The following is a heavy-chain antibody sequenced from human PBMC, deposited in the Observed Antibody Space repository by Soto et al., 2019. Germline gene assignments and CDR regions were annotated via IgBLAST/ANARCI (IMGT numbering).Heavy chain of an antibody. Sequence: GGSLRLSCAASGFTFSSYAMSWVRQAPGKGLEWVSAISGSGGSTYYADSVKGRFTISRDNSKNTLYLQMNSLRAEDTAVYYCATSLPAAILYYYYGMDVWGQGTTVTVSS. CDR1: GFTFSSYA. V-gene: IGHV3-23*01. CDR3: ATSLPAAILYYYYGMDV. CDR2: ISGSGGST. D-gene: IGHD2-2*01. J-gene: IGHJ6*02.